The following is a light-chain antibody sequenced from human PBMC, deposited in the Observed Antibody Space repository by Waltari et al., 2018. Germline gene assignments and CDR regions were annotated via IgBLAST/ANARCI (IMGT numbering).Light chain of an antibody. CDR1: QSVSSS. J-gene: IGKJ5*01. V-gene: IGKV3-11*01. CDR3: QQRSNWPSIT. Sequence: EIVLTQSPATLSLSPGERATLSCRASQSVSSSLGWYPQKPGQAPRLLIYDVSNRATDIPARLRGSGSETDFTLTISSLEPEAFAVYYCQQRSNWPSITFGQGTRLEIK. CDR2: DVS.